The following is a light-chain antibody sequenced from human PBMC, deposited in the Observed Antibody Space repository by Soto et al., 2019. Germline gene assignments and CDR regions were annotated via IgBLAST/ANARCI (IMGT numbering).Light chain of an antibody. CDR1: HDISTF. J-gene: IGKJ5*01. Sequence: DIQLTQSPSLLSASIGDRFTITCRASHDISTFLAWYQQKPGKAPKLLIYEASTLQSGVPSRFSGSGSGTEFTLTISGLLPEDFAAYHCQQLYTLPFTFGQGTRL. CDR2: EAS. V-gene: IGKV1-9*01. CDR3: QQLYTLPFT.